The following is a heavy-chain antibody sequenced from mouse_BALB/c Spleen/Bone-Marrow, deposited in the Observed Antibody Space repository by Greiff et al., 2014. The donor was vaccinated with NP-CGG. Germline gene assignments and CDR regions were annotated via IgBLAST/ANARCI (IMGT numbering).Heavy chain of an antibody. D-gene: IGHD2-10*02. Sequence: DVKLVESGGGLVKPGGSLKLSCAASGFTFSSYAMSWVRQTPEKRLEWVASISSGGSTYYPDSVKGRFTISRDNARNILYLQMSSLRSEDTAMYCCAKRGAYGNFWFAYWGQGTLVTVSA. CDR1: GFTFSSYA. CDR3: AKRGAYGNFWFAY. CDR2: ISSGGST. J-gene: IGHJ3*01. V-gene: IGHV5-6-5*01.